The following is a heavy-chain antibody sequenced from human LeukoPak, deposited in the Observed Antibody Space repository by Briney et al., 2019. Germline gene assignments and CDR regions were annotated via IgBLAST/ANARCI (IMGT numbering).Heavy chain of an antibody. Sequence: GGSLRLSCTASGFTFGDYAMSWFRQAPGQGLEWVGFIRSKAYGGTTEYAASVKGRFTISRDDSKSIAYLQMNSLKTEDTAVYYCTRDLVWNYYGSGSYRGYYMDVWGKGTTVTVSS. J-gene: IGHJ6*03. CDR1: GFTFGDYA. V-gene: IGHV3-49*03. D-gene: IGHD3-10*01. CDR3: TRDLVWNYYGSGSYRGYYMDV. CDR2: IRSKAYGGTT.